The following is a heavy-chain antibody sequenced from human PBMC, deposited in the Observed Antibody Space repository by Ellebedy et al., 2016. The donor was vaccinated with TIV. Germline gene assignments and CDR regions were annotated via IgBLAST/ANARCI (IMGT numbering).Heavy chain of an antibody. CDR2: MNPDSGDT. D-gene: IGHD6-19*01. CDR1: GYTFTSYD. V-gene: IGHV1-8*01. J-gene: IGHJ4*02. Sequence: ASVKVSXXASGYTFTSYDINWVRQAPGQGLEWMGWMNPDSGDTVYSQRFQGRVTMTRNTSINTAYMELSSLRSEDTAVYYCARALGSGPCYWGQGTLVTVSS. CDR3: ARALGSGPCY.